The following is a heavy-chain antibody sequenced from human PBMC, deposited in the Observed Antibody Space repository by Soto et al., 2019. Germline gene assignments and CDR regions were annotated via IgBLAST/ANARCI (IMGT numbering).Heavy chain of an antibody. D-gene: IGHD4-17*01. CDR3: AKGWHDFGDYPRGPSDS. J-gene: IGHJ4*02. V-gene: IGHV3-30*18. CDR2: ISYDGSNK. CDR1: GFTFSSYG. Sequence: QVQLVESGGGVVQPGRSLRLSCAASGFTFSSYGMHWVRQAPGKGLEWVAVISYDGSNKYYADSVKGRFTISRDNSKNTLYLQMNSLRAEDTAVYYCAKGWHDFGDYPRGPSDSWGQGTLVTVSS.